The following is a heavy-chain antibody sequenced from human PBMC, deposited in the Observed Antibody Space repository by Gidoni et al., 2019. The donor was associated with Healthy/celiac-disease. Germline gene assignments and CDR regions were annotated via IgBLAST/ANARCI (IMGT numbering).Heavy chain of an antibody. CDR2: ISYDGSNK. D-gene: IGHD2-2*01. Sequence: QVQLGESGVGVVQPGRSMSLSWAAPGLTFSSLAMHWVRQAPGKGLEWVAVISYDGSNKYYADSVKGRFTISRDNSKNTLYLQMNSLRAEDTAVYYCARVGQDIVVVPAAPDYWGQGTLVTVSS. CDR1: GLTFSSLA. CDR3: ARVGQDIVVVPAAPDY. V-gene: IGHV3-30-3*01. J-gene: IGHJ4*02.